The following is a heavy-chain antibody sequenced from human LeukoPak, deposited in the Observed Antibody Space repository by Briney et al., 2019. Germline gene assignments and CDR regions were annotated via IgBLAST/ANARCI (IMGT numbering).Heavy chain of an antibody. V-gene: IGHV3-48*04. Sequence: GGSLRLSCAASGFTFSRYSMNWARQAPGKGLEWVSYISRSSSTIHYADSVKGRFTISRDNAKSSLFLQMNSLRAEDTAVYYCAKSSSWYYYYYYMDVWGKGTTVTVSS. J-gene: IGHJ6*03. D-gene: IGHD6-13*01. CDR1: GFTFSRYS. CDR3: AKSSSWYYYYYYMDV. CDR2: ISRSSSTI.